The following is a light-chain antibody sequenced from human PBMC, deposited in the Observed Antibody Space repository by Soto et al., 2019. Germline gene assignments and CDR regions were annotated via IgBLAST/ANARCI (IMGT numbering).Light chain of an antibody. J-gene: IGKJ1*01. CDR3: QQYNSYPGA. V-gene: IGKV1-5*03. Sequence: DIQMTQSPSTLSASVGDRVTITCRASQSISSWLAWYQQKPGKAPRLLIYKAYSLESGAPSRFSGSGSGTEFTLTISSVQPDDFSTYYCQQYNSYPGAFGQGTKVEIK. CDR2: KAY. CDR1: QSISSW.